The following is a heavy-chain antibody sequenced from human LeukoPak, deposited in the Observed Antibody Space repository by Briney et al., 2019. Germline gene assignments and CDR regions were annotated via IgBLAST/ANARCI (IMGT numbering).Heavy chain of an antibody. Sequence: PSETLSLTCTVSGGSISSYYWSWIRQPPGKGLEWIGYIYYSGSTNYNPSLKSRVTISVDTSKNQFSLKLSSVTAADTAVYYCASFSSGIIPILGGGYWGQGTLVTVSS. J-gene: IGHJ4*02. V-gene: IGHV4-59*12. CDR2: IYYSGST. CDR1: GGSISSYY. CDR3: ASFSSGIIPILGGGY. D-gene: IGHD3-3*01.